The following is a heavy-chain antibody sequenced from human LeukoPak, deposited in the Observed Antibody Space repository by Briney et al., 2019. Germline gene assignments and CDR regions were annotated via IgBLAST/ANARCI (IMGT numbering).Heavy chain of an antibody. CDR2: IGTGDDT. J-gene: IGHJ6*02. CDR3: AREIRETVVTRHYYYGIDV. D-gene: IGHD2-15*01. V-gene: IGHV3-13*01. CDR1: GFTFSTYD. Sequence: GGSLSLSCAGSGFTFSTYDMHWVRQATGKGLEWVSAIGTGDDTYYLGSAKGRFTISRENAKNVLYLQMSSLRAEDTAVYYCAREIRETVVTRHYYYGIDVWGQGTTVTVSS.